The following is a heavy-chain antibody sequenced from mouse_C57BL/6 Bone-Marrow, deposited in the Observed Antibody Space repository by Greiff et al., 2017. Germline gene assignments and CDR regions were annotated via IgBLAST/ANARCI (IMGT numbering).Heavy chain of an antibody. CDR1: GYAFTNYL. J-gene: IGHJ1*03. V-gene: IGHV1-54*01. CDR2: INPGSGGT. CDR3: ARVGPLWYFNV. Sequence: QVQLKQSGAELVRPGTSVKVSCKASGYAFTNYLIEWVKQRPGQGLEWIGVINPGSGGTNYNEKFKGKATLTADKSSSTAYMQLSSLTSEDSAVYFCARVGPLWYFNVWGTGTTVTVSS.